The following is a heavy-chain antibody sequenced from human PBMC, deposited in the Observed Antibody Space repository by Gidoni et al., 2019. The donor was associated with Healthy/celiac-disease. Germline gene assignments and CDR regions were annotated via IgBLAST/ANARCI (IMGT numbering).Heavy chain of an antibody. CDR1: GYSFTSYW. J-gene: IGHJ2*01. V-gene: IGHV5-10-1*03. D-gene: IGHD5-18*01. CDR3: ARRRVYSYGDFDL. CDR2: IDPSDSYT. Sequence: EVQLVQSGAEVKKPGASLKISCTGSGYSFTSYWISWVRQMPGKGLEWMGRIDPSDSYTNYSPSFQGHVTISADKSISTAYLQWSSLKASDTAMYYCARRRVYSYGDFDLWGRGTLVTVSS.